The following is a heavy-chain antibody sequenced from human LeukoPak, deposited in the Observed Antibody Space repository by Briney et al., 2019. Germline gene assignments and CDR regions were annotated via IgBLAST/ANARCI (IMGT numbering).Heavy chain of an antibody. Sequence: PGGSLRLSCAASGFTFNNYGRSGVRQAPGEALEWVSDLNWNGGSTVYANSVKGRFTISRGNANNALYLQMDTLRAQDTAFYYCARGYCTAGICYPDFWGPGTLVTVSS. CDR2: LNWNGGST. CDR1: GFTFNNYG. V-gene: IGHV3-20*04. J-gene: IGHJ4*02. D-gene: IGHD2-8*02. CDR3: ARGYCTAGICYPDF.